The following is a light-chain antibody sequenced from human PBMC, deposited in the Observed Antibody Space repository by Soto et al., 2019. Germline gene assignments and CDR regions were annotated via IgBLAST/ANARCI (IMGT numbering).Light chain of an antibody. CDR2: AAS. CDR3: QKSYTLSPLT. Sequence: DIQMTQSPSSVSASVGDRVIITCRTSQSISNYLNWYQHKPGKAPKVLISAASNLQSGVPSRFSGSGSGTVFTLTISSLQPEDFATYFCQKSYTLSPLTFGGGTKVDIK. V-gene: IGKV1-39*01. J-gene: IGKJ4*01. CDR1: QSISNY.